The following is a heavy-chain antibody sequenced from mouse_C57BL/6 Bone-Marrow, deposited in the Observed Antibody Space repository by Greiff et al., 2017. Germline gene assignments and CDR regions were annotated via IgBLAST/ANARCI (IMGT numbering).Heavy chain of an antibody. CDR3: TRYDGYYEGWFAY. D-gene: IGHD2-3*01. J-gene: IGHJ3*01. Sequence: VQLQQSGAELVRPGASVKLSCTASGFNIKDDYMHWVKQRPEQGLEWIGWIDPENGDTEYASKFPGKATLTADTSSNTAYLQLSSLTSEDTAVYYCTRYDGYYEGWFAYWGQGTLVTVSA. CDR1: GFNIKDDY. CDR2: IDPENGDT. V-gene: IGHV14-4*01.